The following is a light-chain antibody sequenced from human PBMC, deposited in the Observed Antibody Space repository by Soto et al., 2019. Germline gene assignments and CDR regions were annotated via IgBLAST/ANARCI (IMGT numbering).Light chain of an antibody. V-gene: IGLV1-40*01. Sequence: QSVLAQPPSVSGAPGQRVTISCTGSSSNIGADFAVHWYQQLPGTAPKLLIYGNTNRPSGVPDRFSGSRSGTSASLAITGLQAEDEADYYCQAYDSSVSAPYVFGAGTKVTVL. CDR1: SSNIGADFA. J-gene: IGLJ1*01. CDR2: GNT. CDR3: QAYDSSVSAPYV.